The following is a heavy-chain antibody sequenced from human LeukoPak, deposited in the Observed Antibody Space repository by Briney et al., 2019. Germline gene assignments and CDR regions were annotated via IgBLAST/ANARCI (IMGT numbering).Heavy chain of an antibody. D-gene: IGHD6-13*01. CDR2: IYTSGSP. Sequence: PSETLSLTCTVSGGSISSYYWSWIRQPAGKGVEGFGRIYTSGSPNYNPSLKSRVTMSVDTSKNQFSLKLSSVTAADTAVYYCARAAAAGLYYYYYMDVWGKGTTVTVSS. CDR1: GGSISSYY. V-gene: IGHV4-4*07. CDR3: ARAAAAGLYYYYYMDV. J-gene: IGHJ6*03.